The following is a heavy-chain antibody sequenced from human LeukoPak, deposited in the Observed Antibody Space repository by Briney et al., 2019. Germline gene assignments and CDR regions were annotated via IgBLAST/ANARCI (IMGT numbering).Heavy chain of an antibody. J-gene: IGHJ5*02. CDR1: GYTFTSYD. Sequence: ASVKVSCKASGYTFTSYDINWVRQATGQGLEWMGWMNPNSGNTGYAQKFQGRVTMTRNTSISTAYMELSSLRSEDTAVYYCARGVGYYDFWSGYYGGSSYWFDPWGQGTLVTVSS. V-gene: IGHV1-8*01. CDR2: MNPNSGNT. D-gene: IGHD3-3*01. CDR3: ARGVGYYDFWSGYYGGSSYWFDP.